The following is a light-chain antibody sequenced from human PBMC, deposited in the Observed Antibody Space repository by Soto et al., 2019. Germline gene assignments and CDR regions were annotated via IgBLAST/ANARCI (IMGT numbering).Light chain of an antibody. J-gene: IGKJ4*01. CDR1: QSISRY. CDR3: QQSHTNPLT. CDR2: SAS. V-gene: IGKV1-39*01. Sequence: QPASSLSASVGYSVTISFLVCQSISRYLNWYQQKPGKAPKLLIFSASGLQSGVPSRFSGGGYGTEFTLTISSLQLEDFATYYCQQSHTNPLTFGGGTKVDIK.